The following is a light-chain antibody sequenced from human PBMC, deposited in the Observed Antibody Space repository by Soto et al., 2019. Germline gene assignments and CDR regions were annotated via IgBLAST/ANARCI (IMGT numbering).Light chain of an antibody. CDR3: QSYDSSLRVV. CDR1: SSNIGAGYD. J-gene: IGLJ2*01. Sequence: QSVMTQPPSVPGAPGQRVTISCTGSSSNIGAGYDVHWYQQLPGTAPKLLIYGNSNRPSGVPDRFSGSKSGTSASLAITGLQAEDEADYYCQSYDSSLRVVFGGGTKLTVL. CDR2: GNS. V-gene: IGLV1-40*01.